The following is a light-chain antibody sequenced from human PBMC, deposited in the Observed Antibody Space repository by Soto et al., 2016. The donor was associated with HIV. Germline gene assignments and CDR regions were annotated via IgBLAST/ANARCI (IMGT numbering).Light chain of an antibody. CDR1: NLGSKS. Sequence: SYELTQPPSVSMAPGKTATITCGGNNLGSKSVHWYQQKPGQASVLVVYDDGDRPSGIPERFSGSNSGNTATLTISRVEAGDEADYYCQVWDPNTDNWVFGGGTKLTVL. CDR3: QVWDPNTDNWV. J-gene: IGLJ3*02. CDR2: DDG. V-gene: IGLV3-21*03.